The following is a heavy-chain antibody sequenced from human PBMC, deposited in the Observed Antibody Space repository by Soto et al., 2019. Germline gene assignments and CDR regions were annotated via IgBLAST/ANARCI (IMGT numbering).Heavy chain of an antibody. CDR1: GFKFSIYR. CDR2: ITSDTKTI. J-gene: IGHJ4*02. CDR3: ARSAEGHFDY. V-gene: IGHV3-48*02. D-gene: IGHD6-25*01. Sequence: EVQLVESGGALVQPGGSLRLSCAASGFKFSIYRMNWVRQAPGKGLEWSAYITSDTKTIKYADSVKGRFTISRDNAKNSVYLQMNSLSDEDTAVYYCARSAEGHFDYWGQGTVVTVSS.